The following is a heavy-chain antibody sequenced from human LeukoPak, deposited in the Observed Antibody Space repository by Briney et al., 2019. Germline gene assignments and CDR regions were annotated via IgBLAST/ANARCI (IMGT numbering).Heavy chain of an antibody. D-gene: IGHD3-16*02. CDR3: ARLVQHCVWGSYRYPRGGDY. J-gene: IGHJ4*02. CDR2: IYYTGST. CDR1: GGSISSSSYY. Sequence: KPSDTLSLTCTVSGGSISSSSYYWGWIRQPPGEGLEWIGSIYYTGSTYYNPSLKSRVTISVDTSKNQFSLKLSSVTAADTAVYYCARLVQHCVWGSYRYPRGGDYWGQGTLVTVSS. V-gene: IGHV4-39*01.